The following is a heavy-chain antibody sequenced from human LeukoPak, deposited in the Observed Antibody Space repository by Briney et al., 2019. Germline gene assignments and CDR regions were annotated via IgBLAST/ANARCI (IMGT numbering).Heavy chain of an antibody. CDR1: GFTFSSSA. Sequence: GGSLRLSCAASGFTFSSSAMSWVRQAPGKGLEWVSAISNNGGYTYYADSVQGRFTISKDNSKSTLCLQMNSLRAEDTAVYYCAKQLGYCSDGSCYFPSWGQGTLVTVSS. J-gene: IGHJ4*03. CDR2: ISNNGGYT. D-gene: IGHD2-15*01. CDR3: AKQLGYCSDGSCYFPS. V-gene: IGHV3-23*01.